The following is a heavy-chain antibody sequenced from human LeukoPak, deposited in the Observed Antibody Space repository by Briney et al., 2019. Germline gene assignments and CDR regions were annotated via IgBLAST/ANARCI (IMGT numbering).Heavy chain of an antibody. Sequence: GGSLRLSCAASGFTFSSYSMNWVRQAPGKGLEWVSYISSSSSTIYYADSVKGRFTISRDNAKNSLYLQMNSLRAEDTAVYYCARDRWEILVEFDYWGQGTLVTVSS. J-gene: IGHJ4*02. V-gene: IGHV3-48*04. CDR3: ARDRWEILVEFDY. CDR1: GFTFSSYS. D-gene: IGHD1-26*01. CDR2: ISSSSSTI.